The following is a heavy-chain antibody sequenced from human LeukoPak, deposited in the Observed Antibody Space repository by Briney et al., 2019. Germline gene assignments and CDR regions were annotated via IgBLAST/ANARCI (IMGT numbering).Heavy chain of an antibody. CDR1: GGTFSSYA. V-gene: IGHV1-69*01. CDR2: IIPIFGTA. J-gene: IGHJ4*02. Sequence: ASVKVSCKASGGTFSSYAISWVRQAPGQGLEWMGGIIPIFGTANYAQKFQGRVTITADESTSAAYMELRSLRSDDTAVYYCARDETSDYGDYWGQGTLVTVSS. CDR3: ARDETSDYGDY.